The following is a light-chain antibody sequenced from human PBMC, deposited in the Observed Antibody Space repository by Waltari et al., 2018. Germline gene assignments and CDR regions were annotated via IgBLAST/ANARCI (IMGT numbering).Light chain of an antibody. V-gene: IGKV1-39*01. CDR3: QQSSSTPRT. CDR2: AAS. CDR1: QSISTY. Sequence: IQMTQSPSSLSASVGDRVTITCRASQSISTYLNWYQQKPGKAPNLLIYAASSLQSGVPSRFSGSGSGTDFTLTISSLQPEDFATYYCQQSSSTPRTFGQGTKLEIK. J-gene: IGKJ2*01.